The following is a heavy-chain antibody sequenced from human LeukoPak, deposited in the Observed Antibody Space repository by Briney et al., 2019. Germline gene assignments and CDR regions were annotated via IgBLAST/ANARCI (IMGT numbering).Heavy chain of an antibody. Sequence: SETLSLTCIVSGVSIRSYYWSWIRQPPGKGLEWIGYIYYSGSTNYNPSLKSRVTISVDTSKNQFSLKLSSVTAADTAVYYCARDGSVGAKESNADVGAFDIWGQGTMVTVSS. J-gene: IGHJ3*02. D-gene: IGHD1-26*01. CDR1: GVSIRSYY. CDR2: IYYSGST. CDR3: ARDGSVGAKESNADVGAFDI. V-gene: IGHV4-59*12.